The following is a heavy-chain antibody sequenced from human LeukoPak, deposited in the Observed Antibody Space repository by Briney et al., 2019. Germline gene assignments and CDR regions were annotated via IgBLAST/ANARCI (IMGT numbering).Heavy chain of an antibody. CDR3: ARENSGSYREFDY. J-gene: IGHJ4*02. V-gene: IGHV4-4*07. CDR1: GGSLSSYY. D-gene: IGHD1-26*01. Sequence: SETLSLTCTVSGGSLSSYYWSWIRQPAGKGLEWIGRIYTSGSTNYNASLKSRVSMSVDTSKDQFSLKLSSVTAADTAVFYCARENSGSYREFDYWGQGTLVTVSS. CDR2: IYTSGST.